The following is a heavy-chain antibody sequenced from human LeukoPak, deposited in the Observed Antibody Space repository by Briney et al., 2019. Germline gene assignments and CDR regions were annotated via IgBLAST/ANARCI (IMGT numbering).Heavy chain of an antibody. Sequence: GESLKISCKGFGYTFTNYWIGWVRQMPGKGLEWMGIIYPGDSDTRYSPSFQGQVTISADKSVTTAYLQWSSLKASDTAMYHCARRNGYTSGSGFDPWGQGTLVTVSS. J-gene: IGHJ5*02. D-gene: IGHD6-19*01. CDR2: IYPGDSDT. V-gene: IGHV5-51*01. CDR1: GYTFTNYW. CDR3: ARRNGYTSGSGFDP.